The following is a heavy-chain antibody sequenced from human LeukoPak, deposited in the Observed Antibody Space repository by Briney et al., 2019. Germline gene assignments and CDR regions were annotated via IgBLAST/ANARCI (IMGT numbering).Heavy chain of an antibody. Sequence: GGSLRLSCTVSGFTFSNFWMSWVRQAPGKGLEWVSVISGSADSTNYAGSVKGRFTISRDNSKNTLYLQMNSLRAEDTAVYYCATGFFYPEDVWGKGTTVTVSS. J-gene: IGHJ6*04. CDR3: ATGFFYPEDV. CDR2: ISGSADST. V-gene: IGHV3-23*01. D-gene: IGHD1-14*01. CDR1: GFTFSNFW.